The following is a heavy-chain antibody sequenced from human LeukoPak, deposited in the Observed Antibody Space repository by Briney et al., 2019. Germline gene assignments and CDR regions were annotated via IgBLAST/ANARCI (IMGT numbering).Heavy chain of an antibody. V-gene: IGHV3-30*02. D-gene: IGHD2-2*01. J-gene: IGHJ4*02. CDR2: MQYDGSIQ. CDR1: GFSFSTYG. CDR3: ASKAAAFYFDY. Sequence: GGSLRLSCAASGFSFSTYGMHWVRQAPGKGLEWVAFMQYDGSIQDYADSMKGRFTISRVNSKNTLFLGTNSLRVEDTAVYYCASKAAAFYFDYWGQGTLVTVSS.